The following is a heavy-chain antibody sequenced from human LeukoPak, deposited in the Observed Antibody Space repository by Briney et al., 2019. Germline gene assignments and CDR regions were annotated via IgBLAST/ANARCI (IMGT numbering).Heavy chain of an antibody. D-gene: IGHD3-22*01. Sequence: GSLRLSCAASGFTFSDFYMSWIRPAPGKGLEWVSYIGGSGRTIYYADSVKGRFTISRDNAKSSLFLQMNSLRAEDTAVYYCARRLYYDNGGYTYWGQGTLVTVSS. CDR1: GFTFSDFY. V-gene: IGHV3-11*01. J-gene: IGHJ4*02. CDR3: ARRLYYDNGGYTY. CDR2: IGGSGRTI.